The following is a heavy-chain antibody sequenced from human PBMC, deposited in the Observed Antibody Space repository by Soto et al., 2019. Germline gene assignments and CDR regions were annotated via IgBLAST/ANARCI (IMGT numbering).Heavy chain of an antibody. J-gene: IGHJ6*03. CDR1: GGSISSGDYY. Sequence: SETLSLTCTVSGGSISSGDYYWSWIRQPPGKGLEWIGYIYYSGSTYYNPSLKSRVTISVDTSKNQFSLKLSSVTAADTAVYYCAREPYYYASGRYMDVWGQGATVTVSS. D-gene: IGHD3-10*01. V-gene: IGHV4-30-4*01. CDR2: IYYSGST. CDR3: AREPYYYASGRYMDV.